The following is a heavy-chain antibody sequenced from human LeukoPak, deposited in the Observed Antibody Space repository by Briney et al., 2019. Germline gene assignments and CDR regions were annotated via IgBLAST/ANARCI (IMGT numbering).Heavy chain of an antibody. CDR1: GFTVSSNY. CDR2: ISGSGGST. V-gene: IGHV3-23*01. CDR3: AKMTEYYDFWSGYYDY. J-gene: IGHJ4*02. Sequence: GGSLRLSCAASGFTVSSNYMSWVRQAPGKGLEWVSAISGSGGSTYYADSVKGRFTISRDNSKNTLYLQMNSLRAEDTAVYYCAKMTEYYDFWSGYYDYWGQGTLVTVSS. D-gene: IGHD3-3*01.